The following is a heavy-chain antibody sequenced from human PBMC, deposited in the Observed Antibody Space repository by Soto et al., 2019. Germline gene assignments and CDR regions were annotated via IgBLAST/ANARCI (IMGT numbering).Heavy chain of an antibody. CDR3: SRVPIVVVTAIPSHYYYYYGMDV. J-gene: IGHJ6*02. Sequence: SETLSLTCTVSGGSISSYYWSWVRQPPGKGLEWIGYSYYSGSTNYNPSLKSRVTISVDTSKNQFSLKLSSVTAADTAVYYCSRVPIVVVTAIPSHYYYYYGMDVWGQGTTVTVSS. D-gene: IGHD2-21*02. CDR2: SYYSGST. CDR1: GGSISSYY. V-gene: IGHV4-59*01.